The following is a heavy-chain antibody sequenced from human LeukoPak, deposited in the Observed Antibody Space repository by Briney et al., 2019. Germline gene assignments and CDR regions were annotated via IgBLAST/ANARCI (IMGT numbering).Heavy chain of an antibody. CDR3: AKSRVVAAAHFDS. CDR2: MSSDRTER. CDR1: GFTFSSYA. Sequence: PGKSLRLSCAASGFTFSSYALHWVRQAPGRGLVWVAVMSSDRTERYYADSVKGRFTISRDNSKNTMYLQMNSLTVQDAAVYYCAKSRVVAAAHFDSWGQGTLVAVSP. V-gene: IGHV3-30*04. D-gene: IGHD2-15*01. J-gene: IGHJ4*02.